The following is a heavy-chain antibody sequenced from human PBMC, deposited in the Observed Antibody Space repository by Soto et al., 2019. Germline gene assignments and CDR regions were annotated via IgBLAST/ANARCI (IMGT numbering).Heavy chain of an antibody. D-gene: IGHD2-2*01. CDR1: GGTFSSYA. CDR3: ARSQGSSTSLEIYYYYYYGMDG. Sequence: QVQLVQSGAEVKKPGSSVKVSCKASGGTFSSYAISWVRQAPGQGLEWMGGIIPISDTTNYAQKFQGRVTITADESTSTAYMELSSLRSEDTAVYYCARSQGSSTSLEIYYYYYYGMDGGGQGTTVTVSS. J-gene: IGHJ6*02. V-gene: IGHV1-69*01. CDR2: IIPISDTT.